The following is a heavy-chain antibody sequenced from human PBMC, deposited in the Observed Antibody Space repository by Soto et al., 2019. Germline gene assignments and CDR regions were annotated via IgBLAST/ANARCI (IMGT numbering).Heavy chain of an antibody. V-gene: IGHV2-5*02. Sequence: QITLKESGPSLVNPTQTLTLTCTFSGFPLTTTGVGVVWIRQPPGKALEWLALIYWDDDKHYSPSLRSRLTVTKDTTQNQVVLTLTTVDPAVTGTNFCAHVGGLEQWLYRLDHWGQGTLVTVSS. J-gene: IGHJ4*02. CDR3: AHVGGLEQWLYRLDH. D-gene: IGHD6-19*01. CDR1: GFPLTTTGVG. CDR2: IYWDDDK.